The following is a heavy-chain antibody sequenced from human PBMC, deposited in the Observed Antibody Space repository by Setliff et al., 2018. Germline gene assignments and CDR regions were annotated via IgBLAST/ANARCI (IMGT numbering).Heavy chain of an antibody. CDR3: ARDRVPLLFGVGSYYYMDV. J-gene: IGHJ6*03. Sequence: ASVKVSCKASGYTFTSYAMHWVRQAPGQRLEWMGWINAGNGNTKYPQKFQGRVTITRDTSASTAYMELSSLRSEDTAVYYCARDRVPLLFGVGSYYYMDVWGKGTTVTVSS. CDR2: INAGNGNT. D-gene: IGHD3-3*01. V-gene: IGHV1-3*01. CDR1: GYTFTSYA.